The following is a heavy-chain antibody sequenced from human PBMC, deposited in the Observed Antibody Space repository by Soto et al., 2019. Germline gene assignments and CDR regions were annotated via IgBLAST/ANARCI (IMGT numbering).Heavy chain of an antibody. CDR1: GFTFSSFG. CDR2: ISYDGSKK. D-gene: IGHD1-26*01. J-gene: IGHJ4*02. Sequence: QVQLVQSGGGVVQPGRSLRLSCVASGFTFSSFGMHWVRQAPGKGLEWVALISYDGSKKYYEDSVKGRFTISRDNSKNTLYLQVNSLKPEDTAVYYCAKGEWRGTYLPFDSWGQGSLVTVSS. V-gene: IGHV3-30*18. CDR3: AKGEWRGTYLPFDS.